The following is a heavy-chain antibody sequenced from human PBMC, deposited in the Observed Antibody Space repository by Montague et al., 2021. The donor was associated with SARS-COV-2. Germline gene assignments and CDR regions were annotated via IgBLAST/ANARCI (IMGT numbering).Heavy chain of an antibody. J-gene: IGHJ3*02. D-gene: IGHD3-9*01. Sequence: CAISGDSVSSKSVAWNWIRQSPSRGLEWLGRTYYRSKWDSDYAEXFKXRLVITPDTSKNQVSLQLSSVIPEDTAVYFCASSGITLTGLDAFDIWGQGTMVTVSS. V-gene: IGHV6-1*01. CDR3: ASSGITLTGLDAFDI. CDR2: TYYRSKWDS. CDR1: GDSVSSKSVA.